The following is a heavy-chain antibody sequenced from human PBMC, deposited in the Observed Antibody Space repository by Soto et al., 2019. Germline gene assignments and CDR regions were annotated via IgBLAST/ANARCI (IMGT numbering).Heavy chain of an antibody. CDR2: IIPIFGTA. D-gene: IGHD3-10*01. CDR3: VRAHALGFSNWFDP. CDR1: GGTFSSYA. J-gene: IGHJ5*02. Sequence: SVKVSCKASGGTFSSYAISWVRQAPGQGLEWMGGIIPIFGTANYAQKFQGRVTITADESTSTAYMELNTLRADDTAVYYCVRAHALGFSNWFDPWGRGTLVTVSS. V-gene: IGHV1-69*13.